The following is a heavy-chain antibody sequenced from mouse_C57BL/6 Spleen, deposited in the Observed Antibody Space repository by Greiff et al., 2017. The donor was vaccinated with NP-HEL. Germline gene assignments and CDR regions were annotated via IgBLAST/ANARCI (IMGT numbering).Heavy chain of an antibody. D-gene: IGHD1-1*01. V-gene: IGHV1-50*01. J-gene: IGHJ3*01. Sequence: VQLQQSGAELVKPGASVKLSCKASGYTFTSYWMQWVKQRPGQGLEWIGEIDPSDSYTNYNQKFKGKATLTVDTSSSTAYMQLSSLTSEDSAVYYCARGGSSYAAWFAYWGQGTLVTVSA. CDR2: IDPSDSYT. CDR1: GYTFTSYW. CDR3: ARGGSSYAAWFAY.